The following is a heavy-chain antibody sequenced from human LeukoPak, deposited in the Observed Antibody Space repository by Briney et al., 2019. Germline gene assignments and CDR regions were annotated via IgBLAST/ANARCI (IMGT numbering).Heavy chain of an antibody. V-gene: IGHV1-8*01. CDR3: AREVVPADDYYCYYGMDV. D-gene: IGHD2-2*01. CDR1: GYTFTSYD. J-gene: IGHJ6*02. Sequence: ASVKVSCKASGYTFTSYDINWVRQATGQGLEWMGWMNPNSGNTGYAQKFQGRVTMTRNTSISTAYMELSSLRSEDTAVYYCAREVVPADDYYCYYGMDVWGQGTTVTVSS. CDR2: MNPNSGNT.